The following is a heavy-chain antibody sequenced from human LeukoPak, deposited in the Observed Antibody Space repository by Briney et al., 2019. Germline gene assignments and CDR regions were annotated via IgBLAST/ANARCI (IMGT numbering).Heavy chain of an antibody. CDR2: MSEDGNEI. V-gene: IGHV3-7*01. CDR3: ATFIAVAAPDAFDI. D-gene: IGHD6-19*01. CDR1: GFIFSDFS. Sequence: GGSLRLSCTVSGFIFSDFSMSWVRQAPGKGLEWVAKMSEDGNEIFYVDSVKGRFTISRDNSKNTLYLQMNSLRAEDTAVYYCATFIAVAAPDAFDIWGQGTMVTVSS. J-gene: IGHJ3*02.